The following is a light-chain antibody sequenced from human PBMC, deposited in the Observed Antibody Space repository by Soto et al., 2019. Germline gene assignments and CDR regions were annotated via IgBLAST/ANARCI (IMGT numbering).Light chain of an antibody. CDR1: QRVRTN. V-gene: IGKV3-11*01. CDR3: QQYRSWPS. J-gene: IGKJ5*01. Sequence: EIVLTQSQATLSLSPGSRATLACRASQRVRTNLGWYQQKPGQAPNLLIYDASNRATGVPARFSGSGSGTDFTLTISSLEPEDCAVYYCQQYRSWPSFGQGTRLEI. CDR2: DAS.